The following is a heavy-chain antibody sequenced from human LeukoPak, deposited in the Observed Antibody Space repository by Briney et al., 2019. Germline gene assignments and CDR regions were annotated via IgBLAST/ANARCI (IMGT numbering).Heavy chain of an antibody. D-gene: IGHD6-19*01. J-gene: IGHJ4*02. CDR1: GFTFSSYS. CDR3: ARTSSGWYFYFDY. Sequence: GGSLRLSCAASGFTFSSYSMNWVRQAPGEGLEWVSSISSSSSYIYYADSVKGRFTISRDNAKTSLYLQMNSLRAEDTAVYYCARTSSGWYFYFDYWGQGTLVTVSS. CDR2: ISSSSSYI. V-gene: IGHV3-21*01.